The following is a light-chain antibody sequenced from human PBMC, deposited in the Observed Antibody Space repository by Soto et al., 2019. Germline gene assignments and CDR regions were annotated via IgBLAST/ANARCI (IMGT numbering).Light chain of an antibody. V-gene: IGKV1-12*01. CDR2: AAS. CDR1: QGISSW. CDR3: QQANSFPYT. Sequence: DIQMTQSPSSVSASVGDRVTITCRASQGISSWLAWYHQKPGKAPKLLISAASSLQSGVPSRFSGSGSGTDFTLTISSLQSEDFATYYWQQANSFPYTFGQGTKLEIK. J-gene: IGKJ2*01.